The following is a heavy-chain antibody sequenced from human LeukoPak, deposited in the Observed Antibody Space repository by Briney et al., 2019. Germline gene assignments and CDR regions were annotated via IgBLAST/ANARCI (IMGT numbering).Heavy chain of an antibody. CDR2: VNPNKGGT. J-gene: IGHJ4*02. D-gene: IGHD3-10*01. CDR1: GYTFTYYY. CDR3: ARDLTMVRGTLTNKHGY. V-gene: IGHV1-2*02. Sequence: GASVKVSCKASGFKASGYTFTYYYIHWVRQAPGQGLEWMGWVNPNKGGTNYSQKFRGRVTMTRDTSISTAYMELSRLRSDDTAVYYCARDLTMVRGTLTNKHGYWGQGTLVTVSS.